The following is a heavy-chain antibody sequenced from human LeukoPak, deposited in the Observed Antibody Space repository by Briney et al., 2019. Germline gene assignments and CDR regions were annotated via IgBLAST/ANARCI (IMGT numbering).Heavy chain of an antibody. J-gene: IGHJ4*02. CDR3: ANNPLAEAGYYFDY. CDR2: ISYDGSNK. D-gene: IGHD6-19*01. Sequence: PGGYLRLSCAASGFTFSSYGMHWVRQAPGKGLEWVAVISYDGSNKYYADSVKGRFTISRDNSKNTLYLQMNSLRAEDTAVYYCANNPLAEAGYYFDYWGQGTLVTVSS. V-gene: IGHV3-30*18. CDR1: GFTFSSYG.